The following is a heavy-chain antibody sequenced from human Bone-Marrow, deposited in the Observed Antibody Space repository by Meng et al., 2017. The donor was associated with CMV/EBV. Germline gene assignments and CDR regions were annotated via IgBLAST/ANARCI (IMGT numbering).Heavy chain of an antibody. D-gene: IGHD6-13*01. CDR1: GFTFTDFF. V-gene: IGHV3-11*01. CDR2: ISSNANTI. Sequence: GGSLRLSCAASGFTFTDFFMAWIRPAPGKGLEWVSYISSNANTILYRDSVRGRFTISRDNAKNSLNLQMNSLRPEDTALYYCGKAAGVLAATAVDNWGQGTLVTVSS. CDR3: GKAAGVLAATAVDN. J-gene: IGHJ4*02.